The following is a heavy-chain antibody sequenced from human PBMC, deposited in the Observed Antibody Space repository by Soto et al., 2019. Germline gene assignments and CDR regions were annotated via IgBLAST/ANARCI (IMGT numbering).Heavy chain of an antibody. D-gene: IGHD5-12*01. V-gene: IGHV4-31*03. CDR2: SYYTGSS. CDR1: GGSISSGGYY. J-gene: IGHJ4*02. CDR3: ARDLRGYSRYDYLDY. Sequence: SETLSLTCTVSGGSISSGGYYWSWIRQHPGKGLEWVEYSYYTGSSYYNPSLKSRVTISVDASKNQLSLRLASVTAADTAVYYCARDLRGYSRYDYLDYWGQGIPVTVSS.